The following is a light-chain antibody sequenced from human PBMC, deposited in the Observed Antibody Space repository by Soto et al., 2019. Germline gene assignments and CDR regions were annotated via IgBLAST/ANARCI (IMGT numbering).Light chain of an antibody. CDR1: ESISSY. J-gene: IGKJ1*01. CDR3: QQYNTYST. Sequence: DIQMTQSPSSLSASVGDRVTITCRASESISSYLNWYQQKPGKAXKLLIYAASSLQSGVPSRFSGSGSGTEFTLTISSLQPDDFATYYCQQYNTYSTFGQGTKVDI. V-gene: IGKV1-39*01. CDR2: AAS.